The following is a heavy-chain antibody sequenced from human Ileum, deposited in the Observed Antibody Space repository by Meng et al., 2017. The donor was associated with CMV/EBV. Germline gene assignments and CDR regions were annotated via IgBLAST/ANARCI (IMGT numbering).Heavy chain of an antibody. Sequence: GGSLRLSCVASGFTFSDYGMHWVRQAPGKGLEWVTFIHYDTRSIDYADSVKGRFTISRDDSKNTLYLQMNSLRAEDTAMYYCAKDALYDFWSGYYYFYGLDVWGQGTTVTVSS. CDR2: IHYDTRSI. V-gene: IGHV3-30*02. CDR1: GFTFSDYG. J-gene: IGHJ6*02. D-gene: IGHD3-3*01. CDR3: AKDALYDFWSGYYYFYGLDV.